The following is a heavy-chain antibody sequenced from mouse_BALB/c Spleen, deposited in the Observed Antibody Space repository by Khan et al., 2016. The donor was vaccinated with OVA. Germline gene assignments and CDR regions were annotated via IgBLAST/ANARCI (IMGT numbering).Heavy chain of an antibody. V-gene: IGHV1S137*01. CDR3: TRDGISEFAY. J-gene: IGHJ3*01. CDR2: ISTYYGNI. D-gene: IGHD2-3*01. CDR1: GYKFADSG. Sequence: VELVESGPEPVRPGASVKISCKGSGYKFADSGMHWVRQSHAKSLEWIGVISTYYGNIKYNQKFEGRATLTVDKSSSTAYMELARLTSEDSAVYCCTRDGISEFAYWGQGTLVTVSA.